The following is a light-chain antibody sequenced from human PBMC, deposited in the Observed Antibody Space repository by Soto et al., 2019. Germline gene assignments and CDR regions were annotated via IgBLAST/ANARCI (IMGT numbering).Light chain of an antibody. J-gene: IGKJ3*01. CDR1: QSISSW. V-gene: IGKV1-5*01. CDR3: QQYNSYSPFN. CDR2: DAS. Sequence: DIQMTQSPSTLSASVGDRVTITCRASQSISSWLAWYQQKPGKAPKLLIYDASSLESGVPSRFSGSRSGTEFTLTISSLQPDDFATYYCQQYNSYSPFNFGPATKVDI.